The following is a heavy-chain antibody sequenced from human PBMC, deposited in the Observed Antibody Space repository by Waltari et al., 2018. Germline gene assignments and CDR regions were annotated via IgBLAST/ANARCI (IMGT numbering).Heavy chain of an antibody. CDR2: ISSSSSYI. CDR3: ARSNYGDHGSSPY. D-gene: IGHD4-17*01. CDR1: GFTFSSYS. V-gene: IGHV3-21*01. Sequence: EVQLVESGGGLVKPGGSLRLSCAASGFTFSSYSMHWVRQAPGKGLEWVSSISSSSSYIYYADSVKGRFTISRDNAKNSLYLQMNSLRAEDTAVYYCARSNYGDHGSSPYWGQGTLVTVSS. J-gene: IGHJ4*02.